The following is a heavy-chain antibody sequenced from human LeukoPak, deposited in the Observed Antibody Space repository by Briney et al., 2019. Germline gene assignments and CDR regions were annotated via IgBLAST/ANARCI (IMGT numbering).Heavy chain of an antibody. CDR1: GYTFATYN. CDR2: MNPNSGNT. D-gene: IGHD6-13*01. CDR3: ARQQQRGDAFDI. V-gene: IGHV1-8*02. J-gene: IGHJ3*02. Sequence: ASVKVSCKASGYTFATYNINWVRQATGQGLEWMGWMNPNSGNTGYGPKFQGRATMTRDTSITTAYMELSSLGSEDTAVYYCARQQQRGDAFDIWGQGTIVAVSS.